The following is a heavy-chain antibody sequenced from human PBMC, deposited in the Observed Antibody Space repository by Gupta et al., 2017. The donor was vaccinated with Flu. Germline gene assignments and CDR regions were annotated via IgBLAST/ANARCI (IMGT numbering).Heavy chain of an antibody. D-gene: IGHD3-10*01. CDR2: VIHVGST. CDR3: ARGSSNTYRRTLVRGASGGHFDS. CDR1: GGSFSGYY. J-gene: IGHJ4*02. V-gene: IGHV4-34*01. Sequence: QVQLQQWGAGLLKPSETLSLTCAVYGGSFSGYYWTWIRQLPGKGPEWIGEVIHVGSTNYNPSLWSRVTLSADASKNQFSLSLTSVTAADTGIYWCARGSSNTYRRTLVRGASGGHFDSWGQGTQLIVSS.